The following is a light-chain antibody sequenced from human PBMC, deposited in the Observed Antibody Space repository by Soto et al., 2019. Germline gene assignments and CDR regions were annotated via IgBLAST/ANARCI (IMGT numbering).Light chain of an antibody. Sequence: HSVRTQPASVSGSPGQSVTISCTGTSSNVGSYKLVSWYQQHPGKAPKLMIFEVNKRPSGVSNRFSGSKSGNTASLTISGLKVEDEADYYCCSSGGSPTYVFGTGTKATVL. V-gene: IGLV2-23*02. CDR3: CSSGGSPTYV. J-gene: IGLJ1*01. CDR2: EVN. CDR1: SSNVGSYKL.